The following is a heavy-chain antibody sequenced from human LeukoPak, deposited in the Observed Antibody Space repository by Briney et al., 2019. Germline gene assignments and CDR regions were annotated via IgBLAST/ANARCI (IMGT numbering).Heavy chain of an antibody. CDR2: ISAYNGIT. Sequence: GASVKVSCKASGYTFTSYGISWVGQAPGQGLEWMGWISAYNGITNYGEKLQGRVSMTTDTSTTTAYMELRSLRSDDTAVYYCARVAARQLNESFDICGQGTMVTVSP. J-gene: IGHJ3*02. CDR3: ARVAARQLNESFDI. V-gene: IGHV1-18*01. D-gene: IGHD6-6*01. CDR1: GYTFTSYG.